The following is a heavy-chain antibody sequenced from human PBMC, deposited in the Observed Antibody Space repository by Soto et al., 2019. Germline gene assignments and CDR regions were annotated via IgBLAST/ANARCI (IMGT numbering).Heavy chain of an antibody. CDR3: AKDREQQLPYSFRRDYYYYGIYV. V-gene: IGHV3-23*01. CDR1: GFTFSSYA. D-gene: IGHD6-13*01. Sequence: GGSLRLSCAASGFTFSSYAMSWVRQAPGKGLEWVSAISGSGGSTYYADSVKGRFTISRDNSKNTLYLQMNSLRAEDTAVYYCAKDREQQLPYSFRRDYYYYGIYVCSQGTTVTVS. CDR2: ISGSGGST. J-gene: IGHJ6*02.